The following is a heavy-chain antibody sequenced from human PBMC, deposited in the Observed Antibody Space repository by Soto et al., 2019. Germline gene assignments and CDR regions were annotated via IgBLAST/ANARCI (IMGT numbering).Heavy chain of an antibody. CDR2: INPNGGST. D-gene: IGHD6-19*01. Sequence: QVQVVQSGAEVKKPGASVKVSCKTSGYTFTNYHVHWVRQAPGQGLEWMAAINPNGGSTTYAQHLQGRVTMTSDSSTSTVYMEMGSLRSDDSAVYYCALPKNTLGWYNFWGQGTLVTVS. V-gene: IGHV1-46*01. CDR1: GYTFTNYH. J-gene: IGHJ4*02. CDR3: ALPKNTLGWYNF.